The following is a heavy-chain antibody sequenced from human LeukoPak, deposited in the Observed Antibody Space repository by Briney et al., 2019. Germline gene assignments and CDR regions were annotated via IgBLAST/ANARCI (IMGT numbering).Heavy chain of an antibody. CDR3: ARENYDILTGNAFDI. CDR2: IIPIFGTA. D-gene: IGHD3-9*01. Sequence: SVKVSCKASGGTFSSYAICWVRQAPGQGLEWMGGIIPIFGTANYAQKFQGRVTITADKSTSTAYMELSSLRSEDTAVYYCARENYDILTGNAFDIWGQGTMVTVSS. CDR1: GGTFSSYA. J-gene: IGHJ3*02. V-gene: IGHV1-69*06.